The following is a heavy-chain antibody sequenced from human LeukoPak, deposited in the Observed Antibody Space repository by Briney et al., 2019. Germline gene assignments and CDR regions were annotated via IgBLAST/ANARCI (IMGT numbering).Heavy chain of an antibody. CDR3: ARDGGDIVVVPASFDY. CDR2: ISSSGSTI. CDR1: GFTFSDYY. V-gene: IGHV3-11*04. D-gene: IGHD2-2*01. Sequence: SGGSLRLSXAASGFTFSDYYMSWIRQAPGKGLEWLSYISSSGSTIYYADSVKGRFTISRDNAKNSLYLQMNSLRAEDTAVYYCARDGGDIVVVPASFDYWGQGTLVTVSS. J-gene: IGHJ4*02.